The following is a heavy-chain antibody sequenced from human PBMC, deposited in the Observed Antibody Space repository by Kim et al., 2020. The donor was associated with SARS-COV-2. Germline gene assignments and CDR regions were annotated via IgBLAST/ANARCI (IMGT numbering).Heavy chain of an antibody. D-gene: IGHD3-10*01. J-gene: IGHJ6*02. CDR2: MNPNSGNT. CDR3: ARGRRATMVRGVTAYYYYGMDV. V-gene: IGHV1-8*01. CDR1: GYTFTSYD. Sequence: ASVKVSCKASGYTFTSYDINWVRQATGQGLEWMGWMNPNSGNTGYAQKFQGRVTMTRNTSISTAYMELSSLRSEDTAVYYCARGRRATMVRGVTAYYYYGMDVWGQGTTVTVSS.